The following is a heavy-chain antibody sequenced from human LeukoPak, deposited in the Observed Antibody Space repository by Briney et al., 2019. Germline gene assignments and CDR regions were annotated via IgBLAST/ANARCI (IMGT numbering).Heavy chain of an antibody. CDR3: ASDKTYYDILTGPRGAFDI. D-gene: IGHD3-9*01. J-gene: IGHJ3*02. V-gene: IGHV1-2*06. Sequence: ASAKVSCKASGYTFTGYYMHWVRQAPGQGLEWMGRINPNSGGTNYAQKFQGRVTMTRDTSISTAYMELSRLRSDDTAVYYCASDKTYYDILTGPRGAFDIWGQGTMVTVSS. CDR1: GYTFTGYY. CDR2: INPNSGGT.